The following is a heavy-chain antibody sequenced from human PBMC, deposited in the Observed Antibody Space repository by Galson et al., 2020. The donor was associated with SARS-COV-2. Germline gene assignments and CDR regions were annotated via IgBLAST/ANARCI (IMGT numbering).Heavy chain of an antibody. V-gene: IGHV3-30*04. J-gene: IGHJ4*02. CDR2: ITYDGSNK. D-gene: IGHD3-3*02. Sequence: GESLKISCAASGFTFSSYAMHWVRQAPGKGLEWVAAITYDGSNKYYADSVKGRFTISRDNSKNSLYLQMNSLRAEDTAVYYCVRGIVLAGGGLDHWGQGTLGTVSS. CDR1: GFTFSSYA. CDR3: VRGIVLAGGGLDH.